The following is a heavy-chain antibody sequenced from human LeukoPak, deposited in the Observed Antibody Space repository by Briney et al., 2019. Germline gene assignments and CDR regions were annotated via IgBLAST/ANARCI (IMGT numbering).Heavy chain of an antibody. V-gene: IGHV4-59*01. D-gene: IGHD1-26*01. Sequence: SETLSLTCTVSGGSITSYYWSWIRQPPGKGLEWIGYIYYTGTTEYNPSFRGRVTISVDTPNNQFSLKLNSVTAADTAEYYCAREGEHDWFDPWGQGTLVAVSS. J-gene: IGHJ5*02. CDR3: AREGEHDWFDP. CDR2: IYYTGTT. CDR1: GGSITSYY.